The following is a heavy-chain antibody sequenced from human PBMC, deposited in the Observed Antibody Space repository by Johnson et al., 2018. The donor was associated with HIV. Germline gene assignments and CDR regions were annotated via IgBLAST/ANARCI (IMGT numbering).Heavy chain of an antibody. CDR1: GFTFSSYG. Sequence: QVQLVESGGGVVQPGGSLRLSCAASGFTFSSYGMHWVRQAPGKGLEWVAVISYDGSNKYYADSVKGRFTISRDNSKNTLYLQMNSLRAEDTAVYYCANGRSCSASVDGFDMWGQGTMVTVS. J-gene: IGHJ3*02. CDR2: ISYDGSNK. CDR3: ANGRSCSASVDGFDM. V-gene: IGHV3-30*18. D-gene: IGHD2-15*01.